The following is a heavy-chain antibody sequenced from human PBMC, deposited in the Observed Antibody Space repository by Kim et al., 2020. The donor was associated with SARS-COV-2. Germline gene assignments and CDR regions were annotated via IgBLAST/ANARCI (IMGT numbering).Heavy chain of an antibody. CDR3: AKDQWYSGGPDEG. V-gene: IGHV3-23*01. D-gene: IGHD1-26*01. Sequence: AESGKGRFTITRDNSKNPLYLQMNSLRAEDTAVYFCAKDQWYSGGPDEGWGQGTLVTVSS. J-gene: IGHJ4*02.